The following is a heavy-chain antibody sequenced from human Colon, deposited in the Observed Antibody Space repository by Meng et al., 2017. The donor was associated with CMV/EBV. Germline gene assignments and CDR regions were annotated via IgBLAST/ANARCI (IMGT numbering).Heavy chain of an antibody. D-gene: IGHD3-10*01. CDR3: AHRPLWFGERLSGWFDP. Sequence: FSLSTSGVDVGWIRQPPGRALEWLALIYWDDEKLYRPSLKSRLTITKDTSKNQVVLTMPNMDPVDTATYYCAHRPLWFGERLSGWFDPWGQGTLVTVSS. CDR1: FSLSTSGVD. V-gene: IGHV2-5*02. J-gene: IGHJ5*02. CDR2: IYWDDEK.